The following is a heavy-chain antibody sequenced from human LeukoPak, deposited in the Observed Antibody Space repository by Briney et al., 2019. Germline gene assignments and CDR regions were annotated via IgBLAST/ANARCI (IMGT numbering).Heavy chain of an antibody. CDR2: INTNTGNP. Sequence: ASMKVSCKASGYTFTGYYMHWVRQAPGQGLEWMGWINTNTGNPTYAQGFTGRFVFSLDTSVSTAYLQISSLKAEDTAVYYCARAYPIVGALYYYYYYYMDVWGKGTTVTISS. J-gene: IGHJ6*03. CDR1: GYTFTGYY. CDR3: ARAYPIVGALYYYYYYYMDV. V-gene: IGHV7-4-1*02. D-gene: IGHD1-26*01.